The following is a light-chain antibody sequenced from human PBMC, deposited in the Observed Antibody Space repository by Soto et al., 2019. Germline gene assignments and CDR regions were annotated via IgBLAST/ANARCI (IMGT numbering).Light chain of an antibody. CDR1: QDIRSH. J-gene: IGKJ2*01. V-gene: IGKV1-9*01. CDR3: QQVNGDPHT. Sequence: DIQLTQSPSFLSASVGDRVTITCRASQDIRSHLAWYQHIPGKGPKLLIFAASTLQSGVPSRFRGSGSGTEFTLAISSLQPEDFATYYCQQVNGDPHTFGQGTKLEIK. CDR2: AAS.